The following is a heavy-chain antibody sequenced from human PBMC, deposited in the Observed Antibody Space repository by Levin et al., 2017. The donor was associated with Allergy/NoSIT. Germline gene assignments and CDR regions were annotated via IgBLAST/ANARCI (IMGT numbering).Heavy chain of an antibody. V-gene: IGHV3-11*01. CDR1: GFTFTDYY. J-gene: IGHJ4*02. CDR3: ARRGGGQTYYFDY. D-gene: IGHD2-21*01. Sequence: KPGGSLRLSCAASGFTFTDYYMNWIRQAPGKGLEWVSCSSSSGSTIYYADSVKGRFTISRDNAKNSLYLQMNSLTAEDTAVYYCARRGGGQTYYFDYWGQGALVTVSS. CDR2: SSSSGSTI.